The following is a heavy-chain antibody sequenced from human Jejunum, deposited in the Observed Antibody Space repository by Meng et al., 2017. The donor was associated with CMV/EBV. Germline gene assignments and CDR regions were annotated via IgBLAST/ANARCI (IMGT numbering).Heavy chain of an antibody. Sequence: FTFSSYGRHWVRQAPGKGLDWVAFIRYDGSNKYYADSVKGRFTISRDNFKNTLYLQMNSLRAEDTAVYYCVASYYDIVTGYSKFDYWGQGTLVTVSS. V-gene: IGHV3-30*02. D-gene: IGHD3-9*01. CDR1: FTFSSYG. CDR2: IRYDGSNK. J-gene: IGHJ4*02. CDR3: VASYYDIVTGYSKFDY.